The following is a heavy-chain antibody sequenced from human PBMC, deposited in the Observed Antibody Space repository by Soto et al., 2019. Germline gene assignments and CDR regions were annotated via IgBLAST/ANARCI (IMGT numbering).Heavy chain of an antibody. J-gene: IGHJ5*02. CDR3: ARIVVVVAATSLWFDP. CDR1: GGSISSSSYY. D-gene: IGHD2-15*01. Sequence: PSETLSLTCTVSGGSISSSSYYWGWIRQPPGKGLEWIGNIYYSGSTYYNPSLKSRVTISVDTSKNQFSLKLSSVTAADTAVYYCARIVVVVAATSLWFDPWGQGTLVTSPQ. V-gene: IGHV4-39*01. CDR2: IYYSGST.